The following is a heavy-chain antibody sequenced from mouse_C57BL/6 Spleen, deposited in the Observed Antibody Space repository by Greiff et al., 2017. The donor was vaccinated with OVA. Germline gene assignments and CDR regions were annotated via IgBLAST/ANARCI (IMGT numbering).Heavy chain of an antibody. D-gene: IGHD3-2*02. Sequence: QVQLQQPGAELVKPGASVKLSCKASGYTFTSYWMQWVKQRPGQGLEWIGEIDPSDSYTNYNQKFKGKATLTVDTSSSTAYMQLSSLTSEDSAVYYCARGGLDRAMDDWGQGTSVTVSS. V-gene: IGHV1-50*01. CDR3: ARGGLDRAMDD. CDR2: IDPSDSYT. J-gene: IGHJ4*01. CDR1: GYTFTSYW.